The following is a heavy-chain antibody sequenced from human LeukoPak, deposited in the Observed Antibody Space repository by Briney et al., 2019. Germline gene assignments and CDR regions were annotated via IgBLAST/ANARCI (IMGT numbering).Heavy chain of an antibody. Sequence: ASVKVSCKVSGYTLTELAIHWVRQAPGKGLEWMGGFDPEDVETIYAQKFQGRVTMTEDTYTDTAYMELSSLGSEDTAVYYCATYSGYAAYWGQGTLVSVSS. J-gene: IGHJ4*02. CDR2: FDPEDVET. CDR1: GYTLTELA. V-gene: IGHV1-24*01. D-gene: IGHD5-12*01. CDR3: ATYSGYAAY.